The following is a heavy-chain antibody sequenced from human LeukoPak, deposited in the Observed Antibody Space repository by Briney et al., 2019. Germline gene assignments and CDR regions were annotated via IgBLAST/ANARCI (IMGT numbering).Heavy chain of an antibody. V-gene: IGHV3-7*01. D-gene: IGHD6-19*01. Sequence: PGGSLRLSCAASGFTFSTYWMSWVRQAPGTGLEWVANIKQDGSEKYYVDSVKGRFTISRDNAKNSLYLQMNSLRAEDTAVYYCAGEGSGWLPNYWGQGTLVTVSS. CDR2: IKQDGSEK. CDR3: AGEGSGWLPNY. J-gene: IGHJ4*02. CDR1: GFTFSTYW.